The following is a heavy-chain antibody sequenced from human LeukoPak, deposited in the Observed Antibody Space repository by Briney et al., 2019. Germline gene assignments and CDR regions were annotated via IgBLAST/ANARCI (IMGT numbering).Heavy chain of an antibody. V-gene: IGHV3-9*01. CDR1: GFTFSSYG. J-gene: IGHJ4*02. CDR3: AKDYYYDSSGYLGG. Sequence: GRSLGLSCAASGFTFSSYGMHWVRQAPGKGLEWVSGISWNSGSIGYADSVKGRFTISRDNAKNSLYLQMNSLRAEDTALYYCAKDYYYDSSGYLGGWGQGTLVTVSS. D-gene: IGHD3-22*01. CDR2: ISWNSGSI.